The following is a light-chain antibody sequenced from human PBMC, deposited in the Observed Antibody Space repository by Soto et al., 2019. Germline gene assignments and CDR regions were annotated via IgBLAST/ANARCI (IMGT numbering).Light chain of an antibody. CDR2: DAS. V-gene: IGKV3-20*01. CDR1: QTIRNNY. CDR3: QQYGSSGT. J-gene: IGKJ1*01. Sequence: EFVLTQSPGTLSLSPGERATLSCRASQTIRNNYLAWYQHKPGQAPRLLIYDASSRATGIPDRFSGSGSGTDFTLTISRLEPEDFAVYYCQQYGSSGTFGQGTKVDIK.